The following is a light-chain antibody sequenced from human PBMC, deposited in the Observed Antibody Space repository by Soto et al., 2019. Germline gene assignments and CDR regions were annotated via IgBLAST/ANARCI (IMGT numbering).Light chain of an antibody. CDR1: TGAVTSGHY. J-gene: IGLJ2*01. CDR3: LLSYRGAGEV. V-gene: IGLV7-46*01. Sequence: QAVVTQEPSLTVSPGGTVTLTCGSSTGAVTSGHYPYWFQQKPGQAPRTLIYDTSNKHSWTPARFSGSLLGGKATLTLSGAQPEDEADYYCLLSYRGAGEVFGGGTKQTVL. CDR2: DTS.